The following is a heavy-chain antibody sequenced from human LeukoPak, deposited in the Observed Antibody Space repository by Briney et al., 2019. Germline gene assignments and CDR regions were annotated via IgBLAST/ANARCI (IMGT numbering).Heavy chain of an antibody. J-gene: IGHJ4*02. Sequence: SETLFLTCTVSGGSISSSSYYWGWIRQPPGKGLEWIGSIYYSGSTYYNPSLKSRVTISVDTSKNQFSLKLSSVTPEDTAVYYCARGIAGQLVPPYFDYWGQGTLVTVSS. V-gene: IGHV4-39*07. D-gene: IGHD6-13*01. CDR3: ARGIAGQLVPPYFDY. CDR1: GGSISSSSYY. CDR2: IYYSGST.